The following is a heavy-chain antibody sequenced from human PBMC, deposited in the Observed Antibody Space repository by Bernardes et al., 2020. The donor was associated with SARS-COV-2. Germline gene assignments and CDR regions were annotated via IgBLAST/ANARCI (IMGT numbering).Heavy chain of an antibody. CDR3: ARDVSLDGMDV. Sequence: GGSLRLSCAASGFIFSNYNMNWVRQAPGKGLEWVASTDGGTTYISYADSVKGRYTISRDNAENLLYLQMNSLRPEDTAVYYCARDVSLDGMDVWGQGTTVTVSS. V-gene: IGHV3-21*06. CDR1: GFIFSNYN. J-gene: IGHJ6*02. D-gene: IGHD3-16*01. CDR2: TDGGTTYI.